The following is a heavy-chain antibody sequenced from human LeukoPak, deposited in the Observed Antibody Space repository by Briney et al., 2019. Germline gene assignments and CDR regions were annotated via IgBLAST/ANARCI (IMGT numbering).Heavy chain of an antibody. CDR1: GYTFTSYD. CDR3: ARRGYGGKNYYYYYMDV. CDR2: MNTNSGNT. Sequence: ASVKVSCKASGYTFTSYDINWVRQATGQGLEWMGWMNTNSGNTGYAQKFQGRVTITRNTSISTAYMELSSLRSEDTAVYYCARRGYGGKNYYYYYMDVWGKGTTVTVSS. D-gene: IGHD4-23*01. J-gene: IGHJ6*03. V-gene: IGHV1-8*03.